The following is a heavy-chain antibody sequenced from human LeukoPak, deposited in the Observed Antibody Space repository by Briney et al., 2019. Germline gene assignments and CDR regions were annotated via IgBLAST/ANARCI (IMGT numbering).Heavy chain of an antibody. D-gene: IGHD1-26*01. J-gene: IGHJ4*02. CDR2: FDPEDGET. CDR1: GYTLTELS. Sequence: ASVKVSCKVSGYTLTELSMHWVRQAPGKGLEWMGGFDPEDGETIYAQKFQGRVTMTRNASISTAYMELSSLRSEDTAVYYCAREGVGATTDYWGQGTLVAVSS. V-gene: IGHV1-24*01. CDR3: AREGVGATTDY.